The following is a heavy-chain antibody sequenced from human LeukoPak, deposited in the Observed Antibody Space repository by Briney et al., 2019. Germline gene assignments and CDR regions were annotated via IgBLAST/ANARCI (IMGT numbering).Heavy chain of an antibody. V-gene: IGHV3-53*01. CDR2: IYSGGST. CDR3: ASSGDYYYDSSGYPAFD. D-gene: IGHD3-22*01. J-gene: IGHJ4*02. CDR1: GFTVSSNY. Sequence: GGSLRLSCAASGFTVSSNYMSWVRQAPGKGLEWVSVIYSGGSTYYADSVKGRFTISRDNSKNTLYLQMNSLRAEDTAVYYCASSGDYYYDSSGYPAFDWGQGTLVTVSS.